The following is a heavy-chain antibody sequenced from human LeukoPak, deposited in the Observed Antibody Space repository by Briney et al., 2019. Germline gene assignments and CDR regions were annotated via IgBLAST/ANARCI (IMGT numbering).Heavy chain of an antibody. V-gene: IGHV3-30*02. CDR3: ARVITMVRGGTYGPGDV. CDR2: IRYDGSNK. CDR1: GFTFSSYG. Sequence: GGSLRLSCAASGFTFSSYGMHWVRQAPGKGLEWVAFIRYDGSNKYYADSVKGRFTISRDNSKNTLHLQMNSLRAEDTAVYYCARVITMVRGGTYGPGDVWGKGTTVTVSS. D-gene: IGHD3-10*01. J-gene: IGHJ6*04.